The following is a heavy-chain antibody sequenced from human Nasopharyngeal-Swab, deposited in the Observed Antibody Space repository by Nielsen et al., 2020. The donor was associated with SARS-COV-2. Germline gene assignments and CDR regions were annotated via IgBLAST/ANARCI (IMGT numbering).Heavy chain of an antibody. J-gene: IGHJ6*02. CDR1: GGSFSGYY. CDR2: INHSGST. Sequence: ASLRLSCAVYGGSFSGYYWSWIRQPPGKGLEWIGEINHSGSTNYNPSLKSRVTISVDTFKNQFSLKLSSVTAADTAVYYCARGLDCSGGSCSPRGMDVWGQGTTVTVSS. D-gene: IGHD2-15*01. CDR3: ARGLDCSGGSCSPRGMDV. V-gene: IGHV4-34*01.